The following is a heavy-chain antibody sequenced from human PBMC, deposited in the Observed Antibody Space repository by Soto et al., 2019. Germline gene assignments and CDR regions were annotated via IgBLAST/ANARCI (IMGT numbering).Heavy chain of an antibody. Sequence: SETLSLTCAVSGGSISSSNWWSWVRQPPGKGLEWIGEIYHSGSTNYNPSLKSRVTISVDKSKDQFSLKLSSVTAADTAMYYCARDSVAVDFWSGYYRYYYYGMDVWGQGTTVTVSS. CDR1: GGSISSSNW. J-gene: IGHJ6*02. V-gene: IGHV4-4*02. CDR3: ARDSVAVDFWSGYYRYYYYGMDV. D-gene: IGHD3-3*01. CDR2: IYHSGST.